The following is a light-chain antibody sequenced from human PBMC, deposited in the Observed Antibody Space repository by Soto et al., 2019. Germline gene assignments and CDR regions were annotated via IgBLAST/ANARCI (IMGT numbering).Light chain of an antibody. CDR1: QSISSY. CDR2: AAS. Sequence: GDRVTITCRASQSISSYLAWYQQKPGKAPKLLIYAASTLQSGVPSRFSGSVSGTDFTLTISSLQPEDFATYYCQQLNSYPPTFGQGTRLEIK. CDR3: QQLNSYPPT. V-gene: IGKV1-9*01. J-gene: IGKJ5*01.